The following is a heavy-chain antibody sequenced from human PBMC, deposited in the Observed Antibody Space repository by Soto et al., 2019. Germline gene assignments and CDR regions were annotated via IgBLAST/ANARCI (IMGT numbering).Heavy chain of an antibody. CDR1: GVAVNKFA. CDR2: MSYDAKNH. V-gene: IGHV3-30*04. D-gene: IGHD2-8*02. Sequence: QVQLVESGGGVVQPGGSLSLSCEASGVAVNKFAVHWVRHAPGDGLALVAGMSYDAKNHYYADSARGRFSISRNNSRNILYLQMNSLRGDDTAIYYCARVEIGLVSGYFDYWGQGTLVSVAS. CDR3: ARVEIGLVSGYFDY. J-gene: IGHJ4*02.